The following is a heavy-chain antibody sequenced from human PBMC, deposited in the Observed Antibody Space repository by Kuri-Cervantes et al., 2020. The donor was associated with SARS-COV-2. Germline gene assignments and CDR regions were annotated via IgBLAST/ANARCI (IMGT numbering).Heavy chain of an antibody. Sequence: GESLKISCVASGFTFRSYTMTWVRQAPGKALERVSFITGSGSYSYYADSLKGRMSISKDDAKTSLYLHMNSLRGDDTAVYYCARVAGEGPIYYYYMDVWGKGTTVTVSS. D-gene: IGHD2-21*01. J-gene: IGHJ6*03. CDR2: ITGSGSYS. CDR1: GFTFRSYT. V-gene: IGHV3-21*01. CDR3: ARVAGEGPIYYYYMDV.